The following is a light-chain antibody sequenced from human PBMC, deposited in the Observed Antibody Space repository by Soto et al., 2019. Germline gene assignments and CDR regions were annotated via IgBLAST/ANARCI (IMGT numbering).Light chain of an antibody. J-gene: IGLJ1*01. Sequence: QSALTQPPSASGSPGQSVTISCTGTSSDVGGYNFLSWYQQHPGKAPKLMIYEVNKRPSGVPDRVSGSKSGNTAALTVSGLQAEDEADYYCSSYAGSDSYVFGTGTKLTVL. CDR3: SSYAGSDSYV. V-gene: IGLV2-8*01. CDR1: SSDVGGYNF. CDR2: EVN.